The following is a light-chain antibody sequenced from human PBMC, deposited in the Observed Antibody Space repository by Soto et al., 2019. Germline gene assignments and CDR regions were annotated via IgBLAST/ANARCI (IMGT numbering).Light chain of an antibody. CDR1: LSVRSTY. CDR2: GAS. J-gene: IGKJ5*01. V-gene: IGKV3-20*01. Sequence: EIVLTQSPGTLSLSPGERATLSCRASLSVRSTYLAWYQQKPGQAPRLLTHGASSRATGIPDRFSGSGSGTDFTLTISRLEPEDFAVYYCQQYGSSLSITFGQGTRLEIK. CDR3: QQYGSSLSIT.